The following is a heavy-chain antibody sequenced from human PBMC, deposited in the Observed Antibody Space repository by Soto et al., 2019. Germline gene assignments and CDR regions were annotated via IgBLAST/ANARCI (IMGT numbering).Heavy chain of an antibody. J-gene: IGHJ4*02. CDR3: ATRIVLVPAAMVYFDY. Sequence: ASVKVSCKASGYTFTGYYMHWVRQAPGQGLEWMGWINPNSGGTNYAQKFQGWVTMTRDTSISTAYMELSRLRSDDTAVYYCATRIVLVPAAMVYFDYWGQGTLVTVSS. V-gene: IGHV1-2*04. D-gene: IGHD2-2*01. CDR1: GYTFTGYY. CDR2: INPNSGGT.